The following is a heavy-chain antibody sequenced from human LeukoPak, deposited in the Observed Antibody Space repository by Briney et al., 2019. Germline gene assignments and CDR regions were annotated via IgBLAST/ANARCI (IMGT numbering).Heavy chain of an antibody. V-gene: IGHV3-30*18. CDR1: GFTFSIYG. Sequence: GGSLRLSCAASGFTFSIYGTHWVRQAPGKGLEWVAVIANDGKTTYYADSVKGRFTISRDNSKNTLYLQMNSLRAEDTAVYYCTKEGLPSGSSWSAWFDPWGQGTLVTVSS. J-gene: IGHJ5*02. CDR3: TKEGLPSGSSWSAWFDP. CDR2: IANDGKTT. D-gene: IGHD3-10*01.